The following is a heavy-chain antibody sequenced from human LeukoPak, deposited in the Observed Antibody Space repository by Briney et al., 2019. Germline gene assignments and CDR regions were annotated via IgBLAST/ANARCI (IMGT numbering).Heavy chain of an antibody. CDR2: INSDGSST. J-gene: IGHJ4*02. V-gene: IGHV3-74*01. Sequence: GGSLRLSCAVSGFTFSNYWMYWVRQAPGKRLVWVARINSDGSSTTYADSVEGRFTISRDNTKSMLHLQMNSLRAEDTAVYYCAKDERGYYKSFDYWGQGTLVTVSS. D-gene: IGHD3-3*01. CDR1: GFTFSNYW. CDR3: AKDERGYYKSFDY.